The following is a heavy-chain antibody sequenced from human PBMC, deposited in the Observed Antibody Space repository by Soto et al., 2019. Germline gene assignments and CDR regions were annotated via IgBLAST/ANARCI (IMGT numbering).Heavy chain of an antibody. CDR2: MYTSGST. J-gene: IGHJ2*01. Sequence: QVQLQESGPGLVKPSETLSLTCTVSGGSISSYYWGWIRQPAGKGLEWIGRMYTSGSTNNNPSLKSRVTVSIDTSKIQFSLKLGSVTAADTAVYYCARDTIAARQHWYYDLWGRGTLVTVSS. CDR1: GGSISSYY. CDR3: ARDTIAARQHWYYDL. V-gene: IGHV4-4*07. D-gene: IGHD6-6*01.